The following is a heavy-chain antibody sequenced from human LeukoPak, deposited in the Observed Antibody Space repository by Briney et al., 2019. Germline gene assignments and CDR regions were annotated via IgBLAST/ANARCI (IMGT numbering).Heavy chain of an antibody. D-gene: IGHD3-10*01. CDR3: ARGSSLLWFGELLD. Sequence: SVKVSCKASGYTFTSYYMHWVRQAPGQGLEWMGGIIPIFGTANYAQKFQGRVTITADESTSTAYMELSSLRSEDTAVYYCARGSSLLWFGELLDWGQGTLVTVSS. V-gene: IGHV1-69*13. CDR2: IIPIFGTA. CDR1: GYTFTSYY. J-gene: IGHJ4*02.